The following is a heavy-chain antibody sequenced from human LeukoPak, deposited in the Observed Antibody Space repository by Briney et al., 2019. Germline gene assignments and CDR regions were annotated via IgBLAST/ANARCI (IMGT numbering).Heavy chain of an antibody. CDR1: GGTFSSYA. CDR2: IIPIFGTA. J-gene: IGHJ3*02. V-gene: IGHV1-69*13. D-gene: IGHD3-3*01. CDR3: AVKMAHDFWSGYFTDAFDI. Sequence: GASVKVSCKASGGTFSSYAISWVRQAPGQGLEWMGGIIPIFGTANYAQKFQGRVTITADESTSTAYMELSSLRSEDTAVYYCAVKMAHDFWSGYFTDAFDIWGQGTMVTVSS.